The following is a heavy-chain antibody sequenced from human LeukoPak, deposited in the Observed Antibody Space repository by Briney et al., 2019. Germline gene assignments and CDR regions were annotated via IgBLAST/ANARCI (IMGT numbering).Heavy chain of an antibody. Sequence: SETLSLTCAVYGGSFSGYYWSWIRQPPGKGLEWIGEINHSGSTNYNPSLKSRVTISVDTSKNQFSLKLSSVTAADAAVYYCARGLYDYVWGSYRLAYFDYWGQGTLVTVSS. CDR2: INHSGST. J-gene: IGHJ4*02. V-gene: IGHV4-34*01. CDR1: GGSFSGYY. D-gene: IGHD3-16*02. CDR3: ARGLYDYVWGSYRLAYFDY.